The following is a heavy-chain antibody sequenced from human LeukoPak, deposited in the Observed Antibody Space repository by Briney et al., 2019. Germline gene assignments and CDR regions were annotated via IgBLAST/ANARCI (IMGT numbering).Heavy chain of an antibody. V-gene: IGHV3-30*02. Sequence: GGTLRLSCAASGFTFSSYGMHWVRQAPGKGLEWVAFIRYDGSNKYYADSVKGRFTISRDNSKNTLYLQMNSLRAEDTAVYYCAKGQHFDWLLDYWGQGTLVTVSS. CDR1: GFTFSSYG. CDR3: AKGQHFDWLLDY. J-gene: IGHJ4*02. CDR2: IRYDGSNK. D-gene: IGHD3-9*01.